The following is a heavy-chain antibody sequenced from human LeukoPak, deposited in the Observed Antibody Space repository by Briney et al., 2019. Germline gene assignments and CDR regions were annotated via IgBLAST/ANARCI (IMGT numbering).Heavy chain of an antibody. V-gene: IGHV4-39*07. CDR3: ARDYDYYDSSGQWGAFDI. J-gene: IGHJ3*02. Sequence: PSETLSLTCNVSGGSIGSSTYYWGWIRQPPGKGLEWIGSIYYSGSTYYNTSLKSRVTISVVKSKNQFSLKMSSVTAADTAVYYCARDYDYYDSSGQWGAFDIWGQGTMVIVSS. CDR1: GGSIGSSTYY. CDR2: IYYSGST. D-gene: IGHD3-22*01.